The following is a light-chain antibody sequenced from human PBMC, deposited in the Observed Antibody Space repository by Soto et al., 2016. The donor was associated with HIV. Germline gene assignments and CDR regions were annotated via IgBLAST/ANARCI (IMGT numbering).Light chain of an antibody. CDR1: QGIKNE. CDR3: LQDYSYPYS. Sequence: IQMTQSPSSLSASVGDRVTITCRASQGIKNELGWYQQKPGEAPKLLIYSASTLGSGVPLRFSGSGSGTDFTLTISSLQPEDSASYFCLQDYSYPYSFGQGTKLEI. CDR2: SAS. J-gene: IGKJ2*03. V-gene: IGKV1-6*02.